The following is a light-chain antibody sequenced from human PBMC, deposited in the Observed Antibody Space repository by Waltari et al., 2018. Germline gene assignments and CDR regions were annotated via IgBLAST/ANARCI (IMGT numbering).Light chain of an antibody. Sequence: QSVLTQPPPVSGAPGKSITISCTGSSHNIGAGAHVHWYQHLPGTAPKLLIYGHNNRPSGVPDRFSGSKSGTSASLAITGLQAEDEADYYCQSYDSSVSAWVFDGGTKLTVV. V-gene: IGLV1-40*01. CDR2: GHN. J-gene: IGLJ3*02. CDR1: SHNIGAGAH. CDR3: QSYDSSVSAWV.